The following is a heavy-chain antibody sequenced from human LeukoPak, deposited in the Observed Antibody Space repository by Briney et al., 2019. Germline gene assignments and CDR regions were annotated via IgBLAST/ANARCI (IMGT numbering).Heavy chain of an antibody. V-gene: IGHV4-34*01. Sequence: SETLSLTCAVYGGSFSGYYRSWIRQPPGKGLEWIWEINNSGSTNYNPSLKSRVTISVDTPKNQFSLKVSSVPAADTAVYYCARGRRVGCISTSCYRPFDYWGQGTLVTVSS. D-gene: IGHD2-2*02. J-gene: IGHJ4*02. CDR2: INNSGST. CDR3: ARGRRVGCISTSCYRPFDY. CDR1: GGSFSGYY.